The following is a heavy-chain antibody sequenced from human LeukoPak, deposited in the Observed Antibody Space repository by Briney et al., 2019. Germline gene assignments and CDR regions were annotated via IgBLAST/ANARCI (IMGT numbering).Heavy chain of an antibody. Sequence: ASVKVSCKASGYTFTGYYMHWVRQAPGQGLEWMGWINPNRGGKNYAQKFQGWVTLTRDTSISTAYMELSRLRSDDTAVYYCARGGGYYYGSWRLSYYYYGMDVWGKGTTVTVSS. J-gene: IGHJ6*04. V-gene: IGHV1-2*04. CDR1: GYTFTGYY. CDR3: ARGGGYYYGSWRLSYYYYGMDV. D-gene: IGHD3-10*01. CDR2: INPNRGGK.